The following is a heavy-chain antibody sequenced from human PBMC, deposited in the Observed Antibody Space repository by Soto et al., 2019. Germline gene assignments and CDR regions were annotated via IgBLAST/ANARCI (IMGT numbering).Heavy chain of an antibody. D-gene: IGHD3-22*01. CDR3: AKTRVADSGYCFDH. J-gene: IGHJ4*02. Sequence: QVQLVESGGGLVKPGGSLRLSCAASGFSFGDSYMSWIRQSAGKGLEWLSYISGGSSYTKYAESVKGRFTISRDNARRSLFLQVNSLRADDTAIYYCAKTRVADSGYCFDHWGQGTMVTVSS. CDR2: ISGGSSYT. V-gene: IGHV3-11*05. CDR1: GFSFGDSY.